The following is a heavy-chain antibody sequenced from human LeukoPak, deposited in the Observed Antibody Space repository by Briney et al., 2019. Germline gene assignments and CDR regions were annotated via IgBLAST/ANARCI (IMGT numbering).Heavy chain of an antibody. CDR1: GFTFSSYA. CDR2: ISGSGGST. J-gene: IGHJ3*02. Sequence: GGSLRLSCAASGFTFSSYAMSWVRQAQGKGLEWVSAISGSGGSTYYADSVKGRFTIPRDNSKNTLYLQINSLRAEDTAVYYCAKRSSSGYAFDIWGQGTMVTVSS. D-gene: IGHD6-13*01. CDR3: AKRSSSGYAFDI. V-gene: IGHV3-23*01.